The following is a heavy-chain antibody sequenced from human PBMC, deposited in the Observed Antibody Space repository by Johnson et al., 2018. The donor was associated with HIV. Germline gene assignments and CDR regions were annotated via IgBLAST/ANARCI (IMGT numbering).Heavy chain of an antibody. Sequence: QVQLVESGGGLAQPGGSLRLSCAASGFTFSSYAMHWVRQAPGKGLEWVAVISYDGSNKYYADSLKGRFTISRNNSKNTLYLQMNSLRAEDTAVYYCARGEAMATILSWGQGTMVTVSS. CDR2: ISYDGSNK. V-gene: IGHV3-30-3*01. J-gene: IGHJ3*01. D-gene: IGHD5-24*01. CDR1: GFTFSSYA. CDR3: ARGEAMATILS.